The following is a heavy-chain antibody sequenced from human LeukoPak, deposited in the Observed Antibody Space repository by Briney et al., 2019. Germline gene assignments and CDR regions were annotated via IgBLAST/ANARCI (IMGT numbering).Heavy chain of an antibody. CDR3: ARDSRMAGLDY. J-gene: IGHJ4*02. Sequence: GGSLRLSCAASGFTFSSYSMNWVRQAPGKGLEWVSYISSSSSTIYYADSVKGRFTISRDNAKNSLYLQMNSLRAEDTAVYYCARDSRMAGLDYWGQGTLVTVSS. CDR2: ISSSSSTI. CDR1: GFTFSSYS. D-gene: IGHD5-24*01. V-gene: IGHV3-48*04.